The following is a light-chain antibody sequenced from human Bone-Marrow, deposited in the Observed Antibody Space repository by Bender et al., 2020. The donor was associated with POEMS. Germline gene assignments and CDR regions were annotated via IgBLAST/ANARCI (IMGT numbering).Light chain of an antibody. J-gene: IGLJ3*02. Sequence: QSALTQPASVSGSPGQSITISCTGTSSDIGDYNFVSWYQQYPGKAPKLIIYDVSNRPSGVSNRFSGSKSGTSASLAITGLQAEDEGDYYCYCAADNNRMFGGGTKLTVL. CDR1: SSDIGDYNF. V-gene: IGLV2-14*03. CDR3: YCAADNNRM. CDR2: DVS.